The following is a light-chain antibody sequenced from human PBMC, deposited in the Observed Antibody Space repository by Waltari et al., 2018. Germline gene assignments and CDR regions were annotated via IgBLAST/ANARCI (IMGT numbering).Light chain of an antibody. CDR1: SSDIGNYEY. Sequence: QSALTQPRSVSGSPGQSVTLSCTGTSSDIGNYEYVSWYQQDPGKAPKLIIYGVSWRPSGVPGRFSASKSGNTASLTISGLQPEDEADYYCCSHTASNTWVFGGGTKVTVL. J-gene: IGLJ3*02. CDR2: GVS. CDR3: CSHTASNTWV. V-gene: IGLV2-11*01.